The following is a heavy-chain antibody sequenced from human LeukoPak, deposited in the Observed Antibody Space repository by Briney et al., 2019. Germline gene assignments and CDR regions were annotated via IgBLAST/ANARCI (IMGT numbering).Heavy chain of an antibody. Sequence: SETLSLTCTVSGGSIISVSYYWGWIRQPPGKGLEWIGSMYYSDSGNIYYDPSLKNRVTISVDTSKNQFSLKLSSVTAADTAVYYCARVYSRAHFDYWGQGTPVTVSS. CDR3: ARVYSRAHFDY. V-gene: IGHV4-39*07. J-gene: IGHJ4*02. CDR2: MYYSDSGNI. CDR1: GGSIISVSYY. D-gene: IGHD2-21*01.